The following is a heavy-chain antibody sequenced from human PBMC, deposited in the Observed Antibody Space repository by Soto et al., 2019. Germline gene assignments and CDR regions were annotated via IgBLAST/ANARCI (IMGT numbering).Heavy chain of an antibody. CDR2: IRQDGGEK. V-gene: IGHV3-7*01. D-gene: IGHD3-22*01. Sequence: ELQLVESGGGLVQPGESLRLSCAASGFSLRDYWMNWVRQAPGKGLEWVANIRQDGGEKNDVDSVKGRFSISIDNAKNSHFLQKNSQRVEDKAVYYCLITTTAFCVWSQGTMVIVSS. J-gene: IGHJ3*01. CDR3: LITTTAFCV. CDR1: GFSLRDYW.